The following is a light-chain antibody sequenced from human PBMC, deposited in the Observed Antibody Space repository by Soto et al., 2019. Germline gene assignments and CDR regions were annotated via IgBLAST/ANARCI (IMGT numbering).Light chain of an antibody. J-gene: IGLJ3*02. V-gene: IGLV2-8*01. CDR3: SSYAGSNTGV. CDR2: EVS. CDR1: SSDVGSYNY. Sequence: QSALTQPPSASGSPGQSVTISCTGTSSDVGSYNYVSWYQQHPGKAPKLMISEVSKRPSGVPDRFSGSKSGNTASLTVSGLQAEDETDYYCSSYAGSNTGVFGGGTKLTVL.